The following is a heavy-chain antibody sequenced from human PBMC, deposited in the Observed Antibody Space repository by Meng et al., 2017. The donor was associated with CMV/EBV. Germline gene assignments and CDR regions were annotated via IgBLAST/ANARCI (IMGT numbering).Heavy chain of an antibody. CDR3: ARGGIAAAGPFDY. CDR2: INHSGST. V-gene: IGHV4-34*01. CDR1: GGSFSGYY. Sequence: QGPLPQWGAGLLKPSETLSLTCAVYGGSFSGYYWSWIRQPPGKGLEWIGEINHSGSTNYNPSLKSRVTISVDTSKNQFSLKLSSVTAADTAVYYCARGGIAAAGPFDYWGQGTLVTVSS. J-gene: IGHJ4*02. D-gene: IGHD6-13*01.